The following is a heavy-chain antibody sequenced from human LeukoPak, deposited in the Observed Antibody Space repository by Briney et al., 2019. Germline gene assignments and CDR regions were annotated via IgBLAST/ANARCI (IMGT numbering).Heavy chain of an antibody. CDR2: ISSSSSYI. CDR1: GFTFSSYS. Sequence: GGSLRLSCAASGFTFSSYSMNWVRQAPGKGLEWVSPISSSSSYIYYADSVKGRFTISRDNAKNSLYLQMNSLRAEDTAVYYCARDQDCSSTSCYWPNWFDPWGQGTLVTVSS. J-gene: IGHJ5*02. D-gene: IGHD2-2*01. V-gene: IGHV3-21*01. CDR3: ARDQDCSSTSCYWPNWFDP.